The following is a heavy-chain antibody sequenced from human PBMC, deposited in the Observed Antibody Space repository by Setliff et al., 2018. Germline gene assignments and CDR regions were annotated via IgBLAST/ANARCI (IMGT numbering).Heavy chain of an antibody. Sequence: ASVKVSCKASGYTFTNYGVTWVRQAPGQGLEWMGWISPYSGNTYYAPELQGRVTLTTDTSTTTAYLELRSLTSDDTAVYYCSRLVRYCATTTCQRASGDDYGGQGTLVTVSS. J-gene: IGHJ4*02. CDR1: GYTFTNYG. D-gene: IGHD5-12*01. CDR3: SRLVRYCATTTCQRASGDDY. CDR2: ISPYSGNT. V-gene: IGHV1-18*01.